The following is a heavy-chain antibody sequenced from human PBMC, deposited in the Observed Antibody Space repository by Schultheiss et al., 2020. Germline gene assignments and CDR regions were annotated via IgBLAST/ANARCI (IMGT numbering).Heavy chain of an antibody. CDR1: GDSVSSGYYY. V-gene: IGHV4-61*01. CDR3: ARCWDDYGDYYYFDY. D-gene: IGHD4-17*01. Sequence: SQTLSLTCTVSGDSVSSGYYYWSWIRQPPGKGLEWIGYVYYSGRPTYNPSLKSRVTISIDTSKNQFSLTLSSVTAADTAVYYCARCWDDYGDYYYFDYWGQGTLVTVSS. CDR2: VYYSGRP. J-gene: IGHJ4*02.